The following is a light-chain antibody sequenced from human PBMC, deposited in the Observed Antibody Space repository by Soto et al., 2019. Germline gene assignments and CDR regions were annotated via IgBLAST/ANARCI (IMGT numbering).Light chain of an antibody. Sequence: QSALTQPASVSGSPGQSIAISCTGTSSDVGGYNYVSWYQHHPGKAPKLMIYDVSNRPSGVSNRFSGSKSGNTASLTISGLQAEDEADYSCSSYTSSSTLYVVFGGGTKVTVL. CDR3: SSYTSSSTLYVV. CDR2: DVS. V-gene: IGLV2-14*03. CDR1: SSDVGGYNY. J-gene: IGLJ2*01.